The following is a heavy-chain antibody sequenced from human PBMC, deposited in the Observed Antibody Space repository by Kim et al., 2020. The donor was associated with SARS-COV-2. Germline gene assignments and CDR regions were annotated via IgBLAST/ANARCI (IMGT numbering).Heavy chain of an antibody. D-gene: IGHD6-19*01. V-gene: IGHV3-7*03. J-gene: IGHJ3*02. CDR3: ARTVAGRIDAFDI. Sequence: YYVESMKGRFTISRDNAHNSLYLEMTSLRADDTAVYYCARTVAGRIDAFDIWGQGTMVTVSP.